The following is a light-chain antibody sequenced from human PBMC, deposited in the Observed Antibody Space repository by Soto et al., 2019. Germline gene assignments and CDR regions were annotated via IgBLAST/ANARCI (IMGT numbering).Light chain of an antibody. CDR1: SSNIGGNT. V-gene: IGLV1-44*01. CDR2: SDN. CDR3: SAWDDTLSGPV. J-gene: IGLJ3*02. Sequence: QSVLTQPPSASGAPGLRVTISCSGSSSNIGGNTVNWYQQLPGKAPKLLIHSDNERPSGVPGRFSGCRSGASASLAITGLQSEDEAYYYCSAWDDTLSGPVLGGGTKLTVL.